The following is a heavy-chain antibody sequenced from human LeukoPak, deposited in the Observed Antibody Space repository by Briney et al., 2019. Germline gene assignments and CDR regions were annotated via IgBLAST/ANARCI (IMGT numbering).Heavy chain of an antibody. D-gene: IGHD2-8*01. Sequence: GSLRLSCAASGVTFSSYSMNWVRQAPGKGLEWVSSISSSSSYIYYADSVKRRFTISSDNAKNSLYLQMNSLRAEDRAVHYRARDRVLNGFDYWGQGTLVTVSS. CDR2: ISSSSSYI. V-gene: IGHV3-21*01. CDR3: ARDRVLNGFDY. CDR1: GVTFSSYS. J-gene: IGHJ4*02.